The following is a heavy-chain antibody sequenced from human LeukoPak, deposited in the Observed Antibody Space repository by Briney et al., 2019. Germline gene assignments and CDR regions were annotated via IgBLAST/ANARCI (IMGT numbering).Heavy chain of an antibody. CDR1: GFTFNTYW. J-gene: IGHJ4*02. Sequence: GGSLRLSCAASGFTFNTYWMIWVRQAPGKGLEWVSYISSSSSTIYYADSVKGRFTISRDNAKNSLYLQMNSLRAEDTAVYYCARVTMVRGVNYWGQGTLVTVSS. CDR3: ARVTMVRGVNY. V-gene: IGHV3-48*01. CDR2: ISSSSSTI. D-gene: IGHD3-10*01.